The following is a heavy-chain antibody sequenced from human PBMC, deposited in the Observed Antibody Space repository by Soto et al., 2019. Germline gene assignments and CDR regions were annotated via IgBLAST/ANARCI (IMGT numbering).Heavy chain of an antibody. CDR3: ARDPAAAGNPTKYGFDY. CDR1: GGTFSSYA. CDR2: IIPIFGTA. D-gene: IGHD6-13*01. Sequence: SVKVSCKASGGTFSSYAISWVRQAPGQGLEWMGGIIPIFGTANYAQKFQGRVTITADKSTSTAYMELSSLRSEDTAVYYCARDPAAAGNPTKYGFDYWGQGTLVTVSS. V-gene: IGHV1-69*06. J-gene: IGHJ4*02.